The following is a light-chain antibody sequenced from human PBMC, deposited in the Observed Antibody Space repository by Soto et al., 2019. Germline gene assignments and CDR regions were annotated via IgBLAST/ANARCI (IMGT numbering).Light chain of an antibody. CDR2: RAS. CDR1: QTISNW. J-gene: IGKJ1*01. V-gene: IGKV1-5*03. Sequence: DIQMTRSPSTLSASVGDRVTITCRASQTISNWLAWYQQKPGEAPKLLIYRASSLESGAPSRFSGSGSGTEFTLTISSLQPDDFATYYCQHFNIYSWTFGQGTKVDIK. CDR3: QHFNIYSWT.